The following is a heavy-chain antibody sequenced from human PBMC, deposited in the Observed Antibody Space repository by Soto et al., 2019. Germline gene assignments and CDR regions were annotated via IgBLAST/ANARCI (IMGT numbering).Heavy chain of an antibody. CDR3: ARSGGYGPDYYYYYYMDV. CDR2: IWYDGSNK. J-gene: IGHJ6*03. D-gene: IGHD5-12*01. Sequence: GGSLRLSCAASGFTFSSYGMHWVRQAPGKGLEWVAVIWYDGSNKYYADSVKGRFTISRDNSKNTLYLQMNSLRAEDTAVYYCARSGGYGPDYYYYYYMDVWGKGTTVTVSS. V-gene: IGHV3-33*08. CDR1: GFTFSSYG.